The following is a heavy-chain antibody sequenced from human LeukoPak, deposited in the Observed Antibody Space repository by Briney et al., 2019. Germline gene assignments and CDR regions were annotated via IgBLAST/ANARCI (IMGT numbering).Heavy chain of an antibody. CDR2: IRYDGSNK. CDR1: GFTFSSYG. V-gene: IGHV3-30*02. CDR3: AKTPYSLDYFDY. J-gene: IGHJ4*02. D-gene: IGHD6-13*01. Sequence: GGSLRLSCAASGFTFSSYGMHWVRQAPGKGLEWVAFIRYDGSNKYYADSVKGRFTISRVNSKNTLYLQMNSLRAEDTAVYYCAKTPYSLDYFDYWGQGTLVTVSS.